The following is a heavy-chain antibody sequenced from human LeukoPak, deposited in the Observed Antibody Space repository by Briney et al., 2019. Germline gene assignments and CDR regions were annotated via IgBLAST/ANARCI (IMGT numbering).Heavy chain of an antibody. V-gene: IGHV3-30-3*01. Sequence: GGSLRLSCAASGFTFSVYTIHWVRQAPGKGLEWVAVMSSDGSNKYYADSVKGRFTISRDNSRNTMYLQMNSLRAEDTAVYYCARTLSSGWSHAFDIWGQGTMVTVSS. CDR2: MSSDGSNK. J-gene: IGHJ3*02. CDR1: GFTFSVYT. CDR3: ARTLSSGWSHAFDI. D-gene: IGHD6-19*01.